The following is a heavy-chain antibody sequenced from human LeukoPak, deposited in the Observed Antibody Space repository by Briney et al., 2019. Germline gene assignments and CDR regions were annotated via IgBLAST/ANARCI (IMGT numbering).Heavy chain of an antibody. Sequence: PSETLSLTCTVSGGSMSSYYWSWIRQPPGKGLEWIGYIHYSGSTKYNPPLKSRVTITVDTSKNQFSLKLSSVTAADTAVYYCARGARAGYNLEPFDYWGQGTLVTVSS. D-gene: IGHD5-24*01. CDR3: ARGARAGYNLEPFDY. CDR2: IHYSGST. V-gene: IGHV4-59*08. J-gene: IGHJ4*02. CDR1: GGSMSSYY.